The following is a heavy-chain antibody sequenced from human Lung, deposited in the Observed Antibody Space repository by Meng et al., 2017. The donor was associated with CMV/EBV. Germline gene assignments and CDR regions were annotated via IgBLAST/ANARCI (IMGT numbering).Heavy chain of an antibody. CDR3: AKAYCGNDCHYLGP. D-gene: IGHD2-21*01. CDR1: GYSFITDS. CDR2: INPGRGTT. J-gene: IGHJ5*02. Sequence: SVKVSXKASGYSFITDSMHWVRQAPGQRLEWMGIINPGRGTTTYAQHFQGRVTMTRDTSTSTVYMELSSLRSEDTAIYYCAKAYCGNDCHYLGPWGQGTLVTVSS. V-gene: IGHV1-46*01.